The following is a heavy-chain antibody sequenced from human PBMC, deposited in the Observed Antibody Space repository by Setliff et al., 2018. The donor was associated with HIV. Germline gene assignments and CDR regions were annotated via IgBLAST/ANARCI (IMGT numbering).Heavy chain of an antibody. J-gene: IGHJ3*02. Sequence: GGSLRLSCAASGFTFINAWMSWVRQAPGKGLEWVGRVKSKTDGGTTDYAAPVKGRFTISRDDSKTTLYLQMNSLKTEDTAVYYCAKDDVPRDFDIWGQGTMVTVSS. CDR3: AKDDVPRDFDI. CDR2: VKSKTDGGTT. V-gene: IGHV3-15*01. CDR1: GFTFINAW.